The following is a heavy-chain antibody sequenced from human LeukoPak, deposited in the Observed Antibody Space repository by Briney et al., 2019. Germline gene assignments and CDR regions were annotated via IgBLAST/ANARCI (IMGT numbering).Heavy chain of an antibody. J-gene: IGHJ4*02. CDR3: ARRPTWFGEYFDY. Sequence: SETLSLTCSVSGDSISLSFYYWGWIRQPPGKALEWIGSVYYSGTTYYNPSLKSRVTISVDTSKNQFSLKLSSVTAADTAVYYCARRPTWFGEYFDYWGQGTLVTVSS. D-gene: IGHD3-10*01. CDR1: GDSISLSFYY. V-gene: IGHV4-39*01. CDR2: VYYSGTT.